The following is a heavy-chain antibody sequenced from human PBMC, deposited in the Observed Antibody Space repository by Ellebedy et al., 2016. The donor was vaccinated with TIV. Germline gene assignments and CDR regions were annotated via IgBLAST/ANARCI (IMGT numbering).Heavy chain of an antibody. CDR2: IKGDGSSA. D-gene: IGHD5-24*01. Sequence: GETLKISCEASGFTFSGYWMHWVRQVPGKGLVWVSRIKGDGSSATYADSVKGRLTISRDNAENTLYLQVNSLRAEDTAVYYCVRGVDGYGNFDYWGQGTLVTVSS. CDR3: VRGVDGYGNFDY. J-gene: IGHJ4*02. V-gene: IGHV3-74*01. CDR1: GFTFSGYW.